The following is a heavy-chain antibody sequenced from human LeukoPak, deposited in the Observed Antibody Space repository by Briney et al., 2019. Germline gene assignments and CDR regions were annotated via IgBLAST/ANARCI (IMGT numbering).Heavy chain of an antibody. J-gene: IGHJ5*02. CDR2: INHSGST. CDR1: GGSFSGYY. D-gene: IGHD6-13*01. V-gene: IGHV4-34*01. Sequence: SETLSLTCAVYGGSFSGYYWSWMRQPPGKGLELIGEINHSGSTNYNPSLKSRVTISVDTSKNQFSLKLSSVTAADTAVYYCARKGIAAAGTYNWFDPWGQGTLVTVSS. CDR3: ARKGIAAAGTYNWFDP.